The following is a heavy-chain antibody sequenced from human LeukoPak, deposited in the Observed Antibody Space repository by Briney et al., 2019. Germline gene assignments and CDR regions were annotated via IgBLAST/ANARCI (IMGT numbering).Heavy chain of an antibody. CDR1: GFTFSSFA. J-gene: IGHJ6*02. CDR3: ARGGGLDV. Sequence: GGSLRLSCAASGFTFSSFAMTWVRQAPGKGLEWVASINHNGNVNYYVDSVKGRFTISRDNAKNSLYLQMSNLRAEDTAVYFCARGGGLDVWGQGATVTVSS. V-gene: IGHV3-7*03. CDR2: INHNGNVN. D-gene: IGHD3-16*01.